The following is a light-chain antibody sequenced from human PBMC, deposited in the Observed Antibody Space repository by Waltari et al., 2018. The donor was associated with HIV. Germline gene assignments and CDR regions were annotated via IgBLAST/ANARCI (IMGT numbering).Light chain of an antibody. V-gene: IGLV1-40*01. CDR1: SSNIGAGFD. Sequence: QSVLTQPPSVSGAPGQRVTISCTGNSSNIGAGFDVPWYQQLPETAPKLLLYGDTNLPSGVPDRFSGSKSGTSASLAITGLQAEDEADYYCQSYDSGLSVVFGGGTKLTVL. J-gene: IGLJ3*02. CDR2: GDT. CDR3: QSYDSGLSVV.